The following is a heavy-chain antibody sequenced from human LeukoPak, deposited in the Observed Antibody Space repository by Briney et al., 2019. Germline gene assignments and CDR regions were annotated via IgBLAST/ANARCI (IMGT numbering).Heavy chain of an antibody. Sequence: GGSLRLSCAASGFTFSRYWMYWVRQAPGKGLVWVSRILNVGRNTADADSVKGRFTISRDNAKNTLYLQLNSLRAEDAAVYYCARVGYYDSSGSHPFDLWGQGTMVTVSS. CDR2: ILNVGRNT. D-gene: IGHD3-22*01. CDR1: GFTFSRYW. CDR3: ARVGYYDSSGSHPFDL. V-gene: IGHV3-74*01. J-gene: IGHJ3*01.